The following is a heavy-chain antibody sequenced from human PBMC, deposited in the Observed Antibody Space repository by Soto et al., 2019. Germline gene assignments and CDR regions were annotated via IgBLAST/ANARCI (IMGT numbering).Heavy chain of an antibody. CDR2: IYPGDSDT. CDR1: GYSFTSYW. Sequence: PGESLKISCKGSGYSFTSYWIGWVRQMPGKGLEWMGIIYPGDSDTRYSPSFQGQVTISADKSISTAYLQWSSLKASDTAMYYCARHEDSSDCYYGMDFSGQGTTVTVSS. D-gene: IGHD6-6*01. V-gene: IGHV5-51*01. CDR3: ARHEDSSDCYYGMDF. J-gene: IGHJ6*02.